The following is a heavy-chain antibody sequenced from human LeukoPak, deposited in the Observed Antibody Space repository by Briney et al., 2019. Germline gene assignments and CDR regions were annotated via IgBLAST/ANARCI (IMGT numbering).Heavy chain of an antibody. D-gene: IGHD2-2*01. CDR1: GYTFTDYY. CDR3: ARDGDIVVVPAAMGAPSDY. V-gene: IGHV1-69-2*01. CDR2: VDPEDGET. J-gene: IGHJ4*02. Sequence: ASVKVSCKVSGYTFTDYYMHWVQQAPGKGLEWMGLVDPEDGETIYAEKFQGRVTITADTSTDTAYMELSSLRSEDTAVYYCARDGDIVVVPAAMGAPSDYWGQGTLVTVSS.